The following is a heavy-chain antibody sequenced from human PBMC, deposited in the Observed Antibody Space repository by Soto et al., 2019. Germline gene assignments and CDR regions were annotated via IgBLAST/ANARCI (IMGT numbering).Heavy chain of an antibody. CDR2: IHYSGSV. J-gene: IGHJ6*02. D-gene: IGHD2-21*02. CDR1: GGSISVEHYH. Sequence: QVQLQESDPGLVRPSQTLSLTCTVSGGSISVEHYHWTWIRQPPGKGLEWIGYIHYSGSVYYNPSLQRRLSMSVETSKNLFSLKLASVTAADTAVYFCVREDDGGDRDYYGLDVWGQGTTVTVSS. V-gene: IGHV4-30-4*01. CDR3: VREDDGGDRDYYGLDV.